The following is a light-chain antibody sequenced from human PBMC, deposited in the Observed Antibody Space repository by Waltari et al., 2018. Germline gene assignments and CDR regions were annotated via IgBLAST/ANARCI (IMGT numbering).Light chain of an antibody. V-gene: IGKV2-28*01. CDR1: QSLLYSNGYNY. Sequence: DIVVTQSPLSLPVTPGEPASISCRSSQSLLYSNGYNYLDWYLQKPGQSPQLLIYLGSNRASGVPDRFSGSGSGTDFTLKISRVEAEDVGVYYCIQTLQTPLTFGGGTKVEFK. CDR3: IQTLQTPLT. J-gene: IGKJ4*01. CDR2: LGS.